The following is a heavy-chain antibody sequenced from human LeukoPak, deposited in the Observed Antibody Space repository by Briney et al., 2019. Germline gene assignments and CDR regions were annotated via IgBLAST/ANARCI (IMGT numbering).Heavy chain of an antibody. J-gene: IGHJ6*02. CDR3: ARGFGIGITMVRGDGMDV. CDR1: GGSFSGYY. D-gene: IGHD3-10*01. Sequence: SETLSLTCAVYGGSFSGYYWSWIRQPPGKGLEWIGEINHSGSTNYNPSLKSRVTISVDTSKNQFSLKLSSVTAADTAVYYCARGFGIGITMVRGDGMDVWDQGTTVTVSS. V-gene: IGHV4-34*01. CDR2: INHSGST.